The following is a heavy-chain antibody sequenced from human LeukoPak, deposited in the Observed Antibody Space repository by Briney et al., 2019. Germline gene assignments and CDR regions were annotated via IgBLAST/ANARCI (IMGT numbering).Heavy chain of an antibody. D-gene: IGHD6-13*01. Sequence: ASVTVSFTASGYTCTSYGISWVRQAPGQRLGWMGWISAYNGNTNYAQKLQGRVTMTTDTSTSTAYMELRSLRSDDTAVYYCASFSCSWDNNWFDPWGQGTLVTVSS. CDR3: ASFSCSWDNNWFDP. J-gene: IGHJ5*02. CDR1: GYTCTSYG. V-gene: IGHV1-18*01. CDR2: ISAYNGNT.